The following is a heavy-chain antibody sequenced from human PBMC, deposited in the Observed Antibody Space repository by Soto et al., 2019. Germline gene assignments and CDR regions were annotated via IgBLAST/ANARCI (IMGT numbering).Heavy chain of an antibody. CDR1: GGTFSSYA. Sequence: ASVKVSCKASGGTFSSYAISWVRQAPGQGLEWMGGIIPIFDTANYAQKFQGRVTITADESTSTAYMELSSLRSEDTAVYYCAGGGWGSSNYYYGMDVWGQGTTVTVSS. J-gene: IGHJ6*02. D-gene: IGHD6-6*01. CDR3: AGGGWGSSNYYYGMDV. V-gene: IGHV1-69*13. CDR2: IIPIFDTA.